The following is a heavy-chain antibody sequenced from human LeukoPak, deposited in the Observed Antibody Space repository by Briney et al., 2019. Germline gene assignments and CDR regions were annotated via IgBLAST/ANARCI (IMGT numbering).Heavy chain of an antibody. D-gene: IGHD4-11*01. CDR1: GGSLSGYY. Sequence: SETLSLTCAVYGGSLSGYYWSWIRQPPGKGLEWIGEINHSGSTNYNPSLKSRVTISVDTSKNQFSLKLSSVTAADTAVYYCARADLQGYYYGMDVWGRGTTVTVSS. CDR3: ARADLQGYYYGMDV. CDR2: INHSGST. V-gene: IGHV4-34*01. J-gene: IGHJ6*02.